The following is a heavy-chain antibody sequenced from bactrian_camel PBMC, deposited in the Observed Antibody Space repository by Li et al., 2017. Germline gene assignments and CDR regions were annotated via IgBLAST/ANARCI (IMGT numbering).Heavy chain of an antibody. V-gene: IGHV3S22*01. D-gene: IGHD5*01. J-gene: IGHJ4*01. CDR1: GYTYSRLC. Sequence: DVQLVESGGGSVPAGESLRLSCVASGYTYSRLCMGWFRQTPEKGREGLAAIFTGRPGTTNYADSVKGRFTISRDNAKNILYLQMNSLVPEDTAMYYCAAEPGLQVGTSSILHGQGTQVTVS. CDR2: IFTGRPGTT.